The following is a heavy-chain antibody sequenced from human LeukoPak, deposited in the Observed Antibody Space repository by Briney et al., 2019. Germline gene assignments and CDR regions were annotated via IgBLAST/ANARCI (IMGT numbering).Heavy chain of an antibody. CDR1: GGTFSTYA. V-gene: IGHV1-69*13. D-gene: IGHD3-22*01. CDR2: IIPIIGTT. Sequence: ASVKVSCKSSGGTFSTYATSWVRQAPGQGLEWMGGIIPIIGTTNYGQKFQGRVTITADESTSTAHMEVSGLRSEDTAVYYCATDTHSSGSFDYWGQGTQVTVSS. CDR3: ATDTHSSGSFDY. J-gene: IGHJ4*02.